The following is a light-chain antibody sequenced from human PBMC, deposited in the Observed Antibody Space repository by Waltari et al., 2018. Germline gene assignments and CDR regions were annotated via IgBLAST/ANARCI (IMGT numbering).Light chain of an antibody. Sequence: DNRLTQSPSSVHASVGDSVTITCRASEDISVWLAWYQQKPGRAPKLLIYAASTLQSGVPSRFSGSGSGTDFTLTISSLQPEDFATYFCQQANSFPVTFGGGTKVAI. J-gene: IGKJ4*01. CDR1: EDISVW. V-gene: IGKV1-12*01. CDR3: QQANSFPVT. CDR2: AAS.